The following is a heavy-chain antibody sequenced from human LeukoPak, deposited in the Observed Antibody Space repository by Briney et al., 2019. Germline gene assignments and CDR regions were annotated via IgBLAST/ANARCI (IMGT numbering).Heavy chain of an antibody. Sequence: SETLSLTCAVSGGSISSGGYSWSWIRQPPGKGLEWIGYIYHSGSTYYNPSLKSRVTISVDRSKNQFSLKLSSVTAADTAVYYCAREVKHCSSTSCPNWFDPWGQGTLVTVSS. J-gene: IGHJ5*02. D-gene: IGHD2-2*01. V-gene: IGHV4-30-2*01. CDR3: AREVKHCSSTSCPNWFDP. CDR1: GGSISSGGYS. CDR2: IYHSGST.